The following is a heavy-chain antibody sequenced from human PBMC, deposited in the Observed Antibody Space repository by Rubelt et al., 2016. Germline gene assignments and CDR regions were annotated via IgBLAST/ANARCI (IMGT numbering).Heavy chain of an antibody. J-gene: IGHJ5*02. CDR2: IIPIFGTA. Sequence: VGGIIPIFGTANYAQKFQGRVTITADESTSTAYMELSSLRSEDTAVYYCAREGNERYSSSSPVWWDWNHWGQGTLVAVSS. D-gene: IGHD6-6*01. V-gene: IGHV1-69*01. CDR3: AREGNERYSSSSPVWWDWNH.